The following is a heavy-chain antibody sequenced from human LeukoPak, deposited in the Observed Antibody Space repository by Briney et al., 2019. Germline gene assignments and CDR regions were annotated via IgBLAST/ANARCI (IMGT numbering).Heavy chain of an antibody. CDR1: GFNFISYG. CDR2: ISGSGGST. J-gene: IGHJ4*02. V-gene: IGHV3-23*01. Sequence: GGSLRLSCAASGFNFISYGIHWVRQAPGKGLEWVSAISGSGGSTYYADSVKGRFTISRDNSKNTLYLQMNSLRAEDTAVYYCAKDPDYDILTGWVYFDYWGQGTLVTVSS. D-gene: IGHD3-9*01. CDR3: AKDPDYDILTGWVYFDY.